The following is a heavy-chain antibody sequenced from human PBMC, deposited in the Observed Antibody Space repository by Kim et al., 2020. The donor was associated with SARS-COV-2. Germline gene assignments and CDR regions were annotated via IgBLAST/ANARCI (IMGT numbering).Heavy chain of an antibody. CDR3: AQETYGDYEAFDY. J-gene: IGHJ4*02. V-gene: IGHV3-23*01. Sequence: YATSVEGRFTISRDNSRDTLYLQMNTLRAEDTAVYYCAQETYGDYEAFDYWGQGTLVTVSS. D-gene: IGHD4-17*01.